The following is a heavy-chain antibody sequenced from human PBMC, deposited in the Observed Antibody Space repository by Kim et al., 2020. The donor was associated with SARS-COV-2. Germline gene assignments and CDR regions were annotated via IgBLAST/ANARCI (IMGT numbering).Heavy chain of an antibody. D-gene: IGHD3-10*01. CDR3: ARVRCGNEGEA. J-gene: IGHJ5*02. CDR1: GFAFSDFW. Sequence: GGSLRLSCATSGFAFSDFWMDWVRQAPGKGLEWVGRISTSGTTTYSAYAVTGRGTITISKAESTRSLHMHMRSLENAAAADYSRARVRCGNEGEAWGQGT. CDR2: ISTSGTTTYS. V-gene: IGHV3-72*01.